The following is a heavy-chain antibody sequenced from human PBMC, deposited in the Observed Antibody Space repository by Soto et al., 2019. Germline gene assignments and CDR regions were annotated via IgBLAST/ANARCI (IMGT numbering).Heavy chain of an antibody. CDR3: ARELQDGSGGSCYHYFDY. CDR1: GCPISSVGYS. V-gene: IGHV4-30-2*01. CDR2: IYHSGCT. Sequence: PSETLSLTFDVSGCPISSVGYSWTWIRQPPGKGLEWIGYIYHSGCTCYNPYLKGRVNRSVDRSKNQFSLKLSSVTAADTAVYYCARELQDGSGGSCYHYFDYWGQGTLVTVSS. D-gene: IGHD2-15*01. J-gene: IGHJ4*02.